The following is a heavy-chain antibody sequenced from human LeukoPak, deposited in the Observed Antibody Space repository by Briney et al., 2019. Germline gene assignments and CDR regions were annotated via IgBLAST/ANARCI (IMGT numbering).Heavy chain of an antibody. J-gene: IGHJ6*02. CDR3: AKVWDSNYYYYGMDV. D-gene: IGHD3-16*01. Sequence: GGSLRLSCAASGFTFSSYSMNWVRQAPGKGLEWVSAISGSGGSTYYADSVKGRFTISRDNSKNTLYLQMNSLRAEDTAVYYCAKVWDSNYYYYGMDVWGQGTTVTVSS. CDR1: GFTFSSYS. V-gene: IGHV3-23*01. CDR2: ISGSGGST.